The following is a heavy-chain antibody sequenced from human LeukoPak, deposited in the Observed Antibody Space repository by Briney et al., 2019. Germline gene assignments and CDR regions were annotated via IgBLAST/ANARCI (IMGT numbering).Heavy chain of an antibody. J-gene: IGHJ4*02. Sequence: GGSLRLSCTASGFTFGDDGWSWFRPAPGKGLEWICFIRKKGYGETTDYAASARGRFTISRDDAKSIAYLQMNSLKTEDTALYYCSRGLHDYGDSNYYFDQWGRGTLVTVSS. CDR2: IRKKGYGETT. CDR1: GFTFGDDG. D-gene: IGHD4-17*01. V-gene: IGHV3-49*03. CDR3: SRGLHDYGDSNYYFDQ.